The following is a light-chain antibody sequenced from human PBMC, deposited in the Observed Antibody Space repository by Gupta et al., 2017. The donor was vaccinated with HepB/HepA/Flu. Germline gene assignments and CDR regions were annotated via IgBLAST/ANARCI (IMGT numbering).Light chain of an antibody. CDR3: GAWADRLSVVV. V-gene: IGLV1-47*01. CDR1: SSNIGSKY. J-gene: IGLJ2*01. Sequence: QSVLTQPPSASGTPLPRVTISCSGSSSNIGSKYVYWYQQLPGKAPKLLIYKKNQRPSGVADRFSGSKSGNSASLTIRGLRAEEEADYYCGAWADRLSVVVFGGGTKVTVL. CDR2: KKN.